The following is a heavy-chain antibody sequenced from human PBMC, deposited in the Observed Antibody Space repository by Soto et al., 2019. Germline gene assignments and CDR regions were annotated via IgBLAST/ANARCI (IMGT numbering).Heavy chain of an antibody. J-gene: IGHJ6*02. CDR1: GYTFTSYY. CDR2: INPSGGST. Sequence: GASVKVSCKASGYTFTSYYMHWVRQAPGQGLEWMGIINPSGGSTSYAQKFQGRVTMTRDTSTSTVYMELSSLRSEDTAVYYCARDHRIAARLSPWFGGSYYYYGMDVWGQGTTVTVSS. CDR3: ARDHRIAARLSPWFGGSYYYYGMDV. V-gene: IGHV1-46*01. D-gene: IGHD6-6*01.